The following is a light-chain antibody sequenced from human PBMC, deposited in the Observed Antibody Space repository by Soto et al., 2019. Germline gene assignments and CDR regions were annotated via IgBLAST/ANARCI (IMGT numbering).Light chain of an antibody. J-gene: IGKJ4*01. CDR3: QLLT. CDR2: GAS. V-gene: IGKV3-20*01. Sequence: EVVLTQSPGTLSLSPGERATLSCRASQSISSGFLAWYQQKPGQAPRLLIYGASSRATGIPDQVSGSGSGTDFTVTISRLEPEDSAVYYCQLLTFGGGTKVEIK. CDR1: QSISSGF.